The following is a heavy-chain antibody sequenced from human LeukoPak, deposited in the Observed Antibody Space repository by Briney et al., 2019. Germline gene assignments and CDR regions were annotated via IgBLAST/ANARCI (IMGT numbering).Heavy chain of an antibody. CDR2: INTGDGDT. D-gene: IGHD2/OR15-2a*01. CDR1: GYTFTTRA. J-gene: IGHJ4*02. CDR3: AKGFSLWPSFHFLYF. Sequence: ASVKSSCKASGYTFTTRAIHWVRQAPGQRLEWMGLINTGDGDTLYSQKFQGRVTITRDTSANTAYLELDGLTSEDTAVYYLAKGFSLWPSFHFLYFWGQGTLVTVSS. V-gene: IGHV1-3*04.